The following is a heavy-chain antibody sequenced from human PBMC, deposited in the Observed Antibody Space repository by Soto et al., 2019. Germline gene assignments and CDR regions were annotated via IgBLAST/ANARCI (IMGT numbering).Heavy chain of an antibody. D-gene: IGHD2-21*01. CDR3: ARTLFYIDSSGHCPLDP. V-gene: IGHV1-69*01. J-gene: IGHJ5*02. Sequence: HLVQSGPDVKKPGSSVKVSCKISTGTFPSYGINWVRQVPGQGLEWMGATIPIFAKTNYAQKLPDRVTITAEETTGTSYLELMSLPSDDSAMYYCARTLFYIDSSGHCPLDPWGQGTLVTVAS. CDR1: TGTFPSYG. CDR2: TIPIFAKT.